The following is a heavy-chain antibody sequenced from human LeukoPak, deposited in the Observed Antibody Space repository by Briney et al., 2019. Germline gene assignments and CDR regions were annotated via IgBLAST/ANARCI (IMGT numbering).Heavy chain of an antibody. V-gene: IGHV4-4*07. CDR1: GGSISRYY. CDR3: ARESHFNLGFLPPANQKRATFYP. Sequence: PSETLSLTCTVSGGSISRYYWSWIRQPAGKGLEWIGHIYTTGSTNYNPSLKSRITMSVDTSKNQVSLKLTSVTAADTAVYSCARESHFNLGFLPPANQKRATFYPWGQGTLVTVSS. D-gene: IGHD1-26*01. CDR2: IYTTGST. J-gene: IGHJ5*02.